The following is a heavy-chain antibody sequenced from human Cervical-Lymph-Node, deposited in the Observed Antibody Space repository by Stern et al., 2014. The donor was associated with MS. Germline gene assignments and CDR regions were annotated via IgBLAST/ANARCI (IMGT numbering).Heavy chain of an antibody. J-gene: IGHJ5*02. V-gene: IGHV5-51*01. CDR3: ARLVNFNYFDP. CDR2: IYPGDSKT. Sequence: VQLVESGAEVKKPGESVKISCKGSGYTFAFYWIAWVRQMPGKGLEWMGIIYPGDSKTTYSPSFEGQVTFSADESISTAYLHWNSLKASDTAIYYCARLVNFNYFDPWGKGTLVTVSS. D-gene: IGHD3-22*01. CDR1: GYTFAFYW.